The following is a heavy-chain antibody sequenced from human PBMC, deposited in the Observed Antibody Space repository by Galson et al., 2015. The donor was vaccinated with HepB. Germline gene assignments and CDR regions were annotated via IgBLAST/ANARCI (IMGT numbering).Heavy chain of an antibody. CDR3: ARARYSTSPPDY. D-gene: IGHD6-6*01. V-gene: IGHV1-18*01. J-gene: IGHJ4*02. CDR1: GYTFMKHG. CDR2: ISVYNDNT. Sequence: SCKASGYTFMKHGITWVRQAPGQGLEWVGWISVYNDNTNYAQKLQGRVTMTTDTSTRTAYMELRSLRSDDPAVYYCARARYSTSPPDYWGQGTLVTVSS.